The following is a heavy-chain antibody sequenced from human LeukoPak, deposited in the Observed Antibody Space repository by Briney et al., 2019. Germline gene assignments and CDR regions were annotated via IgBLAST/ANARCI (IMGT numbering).Heavy chain of an antibody. CDR3: ARDRRFGEWDFAFDY. CDR1: GFTFSSFS. D-gene: IGHD3-10*01. Sequence: PGGSLRLSCAASGFTFSSFSMNWVRQAPGKGLEWVSYIRTSGTNTDYTGSVKGRFTISRDNAKNSLYLQMNSLRAEDTAVYYCARDRRFGEWDFAFDYWGQGTLVTVSS. J-gene: IGHJ4*02. CDR2: IRTSGTNT. V-gene: IGHV3-48*04.